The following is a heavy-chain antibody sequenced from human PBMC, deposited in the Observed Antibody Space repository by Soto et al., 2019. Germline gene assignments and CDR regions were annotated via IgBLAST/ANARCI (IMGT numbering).Heavy chain of an antibody. CDR2: INPNSGGT. J-gene: IGHJ4*02. V-gene: IGHV1-2*04. D-gene: IGHD3-22*01. CDR1: GYTFTGYY. Sequence: ASVKVSCKASGYTFTGYYMHWVRQAPGQGLEWMGWINPNSGGTNYAQKFQGWVTMTRDTSISTAYMELSRLRSDDTAVYHCARYYYDSSGYYYFDYWGQGTPVTVSS. CDR3: ARYYYDSSGYYYFDY.